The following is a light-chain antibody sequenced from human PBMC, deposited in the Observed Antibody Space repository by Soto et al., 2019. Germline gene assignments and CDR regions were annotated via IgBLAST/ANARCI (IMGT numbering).Light chain of an antibody. CDR1: QSVSSY. CDR3: QQRSNWPIT. V-gene: IGKV3-11*01. J-gene: IGKJ5*01. CDR2: DAS. Sequence: EIVMTQSPANLSVSPGERATLSCRASQSVSSYLAWYQQKPGQAPRLLIYDASNRATGIPARFSGSGSGTDFTLTISSLEPEDFAVYYCQQRSNWPITLGQGTRLEI.